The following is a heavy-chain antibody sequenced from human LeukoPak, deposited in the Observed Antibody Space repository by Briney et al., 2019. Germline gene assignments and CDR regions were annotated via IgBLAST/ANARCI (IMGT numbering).Heavy chain of an antibody. CDR3: AKDYVVGAAYNWFDP. D-gene: IGHD1-26*01. J-gene: IGHJ5*02. CDR2: IRYDVSTK. V-gene: IGHV3-30*02. Sequence: GGSLRLSCAASGFTFSNYGMHWVRQAPGKGLEWVAFIRYDVSTKDYADSVKGRFTISRDNSKNTLYLQMNSLRAEDTAVYYCAKDYVVGAAYNWFDPWGQGTLVTVSS. CDR1: GFTFSNYG.